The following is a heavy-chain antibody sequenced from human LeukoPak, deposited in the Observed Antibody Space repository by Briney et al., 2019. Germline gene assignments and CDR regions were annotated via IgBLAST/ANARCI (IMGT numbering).Heavy chain of an antibody. D-gene: IGHD3-22*01. J-gene: IGHJ4*02. CDR1: GGSISSYY. CDR3: ARLGSYYDSSGYPY. V-gene: IGHV4-59*01. Sequence: SETLSLTCTVSGGSISSYYWSWIRQPPGKGLEWIGYIYYSGSTNYNPSLKSRVTISVDTSKNQFSLKLSSVTAADTAVYYCARLGSYYDSSGYPYWGQGTLVTVSS. CDR2: IYYSGST.